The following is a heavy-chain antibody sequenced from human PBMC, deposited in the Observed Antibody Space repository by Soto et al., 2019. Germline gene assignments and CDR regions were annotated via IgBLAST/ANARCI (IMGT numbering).Heavy chain of an antibody. CDR2: IKNNADGGTT. CDR3: TAMNDRDAFDI. CDR1: ELNFNIAW. Sequence: GGSLRLSCAASELNFNIAWLSWVRQAPGKGLEWVGRIKNNADGGTTDNAAPVKDRFTISRDDSKSTLYLQMNSLKIEDTAMYYCTAMNDRDAFDIWGRGTMVT. D-gene: IGHD1-1*01. V-gene: IGHV3-15*01. J-gene: IGHJ3*02.